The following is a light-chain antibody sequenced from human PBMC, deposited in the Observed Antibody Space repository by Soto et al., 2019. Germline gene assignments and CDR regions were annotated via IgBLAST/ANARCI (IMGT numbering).Light chain of an antibody. V-gene: IGKV3-20*01. CDR3: QQYDNSPWK. CDR2: GAS. Sequence: EIVLTQSPGTLSLSPGEGATLSCRASQSVSSSYLAWYQQNPGQAPRLLIYGASSRATGIPDRFSGGGSGTDFTLTISRLEPEDFAVYYCQQYDNSPWKFGQGTKVEIK. CDR1: QSVSSSY. J-gene: IGKJ1*01.